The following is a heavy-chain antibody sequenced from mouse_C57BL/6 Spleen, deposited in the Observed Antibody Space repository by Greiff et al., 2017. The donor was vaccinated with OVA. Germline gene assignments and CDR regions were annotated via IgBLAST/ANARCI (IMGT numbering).Heavy chain of an antibody. CDR1: GYTFTSYW. Sequence: QVQLQQPGTELVKPGASVKLSCKASGYTFTSYWMHWVKQRPGQGLEWIGIINPSNGGTNSNEKFKSKATLTVDKSSSTAYMQLSSLTSEDSAVYYCARGYGGYCDNWGKGTLSQSPQ. J-gene: IGHJ2*01. V-gene: IGHV1-53*01. CDR2: INPSNGGT. CDR3: ARGYGGYCDN. D-gene: IGHD1-1*02.